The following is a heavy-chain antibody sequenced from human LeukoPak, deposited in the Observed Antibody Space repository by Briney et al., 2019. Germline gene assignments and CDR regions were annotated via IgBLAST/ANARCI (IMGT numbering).Heavy chain of an antibody. V-gene: IGHV3-74*01. CDR2: INTDGSST. CDR3: AAGGAGGRFDY. Sequence: GGSLRLSCAASGFTFSSYWMHWVRQAPGKGLVWVSRINTDGSSTSYADSVKGRFTISRDNAKNTLYLQMNSLRAEDTAVYFCAAGGAGGRFDYWGRGALVTVSS. D-gene: IGHD2-15*01. CDR1: GFTFSSYW. J-gene: IGHJ4*02.